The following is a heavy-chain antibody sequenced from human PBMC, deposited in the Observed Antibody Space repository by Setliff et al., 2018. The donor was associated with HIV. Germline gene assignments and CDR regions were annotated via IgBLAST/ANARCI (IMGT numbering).Heavy chain of an antibody. CDR2: IIPMVGFA. Sequence: SVKVSCKASGDIFSYQTYSWVRHAPGQGLEWMGSIIPMVGFANYEGKFQGRVTIIADASTNTTYLDITGLRSEDTALYFCARQAGHVGDHFDYWGQGTLVTVSS. J-gene: IGHJ4*02. CDR3: ARQAGHVGDHFDY. D-gene: IGHD2-21*01. CDR1: GDIFSYQT. V-gene: IGHV1-69*02.